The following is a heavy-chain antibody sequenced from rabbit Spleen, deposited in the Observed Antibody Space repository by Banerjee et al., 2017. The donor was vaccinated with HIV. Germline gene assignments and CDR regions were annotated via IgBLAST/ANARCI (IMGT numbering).Heavy chain of an antibody. J-gene: IGHJ6*01. Sequence: QLKESGGGLVQPGGSLKLSCKASGFGFSSYYMNWVRQAPGKGLEWIGYIDPVFGSAYYASWVNGRFSISRENTQNTVSLQLNSLTAADTATYFCARGGGLWGPGTLVTVS. CDR1: GFGFSSYY. CDR3: ARGGGL. V-gene: IGHV1S7*01. CDR2: IDPVFGSA.